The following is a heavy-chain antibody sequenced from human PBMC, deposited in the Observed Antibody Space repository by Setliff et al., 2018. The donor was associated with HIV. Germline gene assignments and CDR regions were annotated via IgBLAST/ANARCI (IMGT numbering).Heavy chain of an antibody. CDR3: ARAREMATINYYYNYLDV. V-gene: IGHV1-69*13. J-gene: IGHJ6*03. Sequence: ASVKVSCKASGGSFKTYAINWVRQAPGQGLEWMGGIIPIFGTATYAQKFQGRVTITADESTNTAYMELRSLRSDDTAVYYCARAREMATINYYYNYLDVW. CDR1: GGSFKTYA. CDR2: IIPIFGTA. D-gene: IGHD5-12*01.